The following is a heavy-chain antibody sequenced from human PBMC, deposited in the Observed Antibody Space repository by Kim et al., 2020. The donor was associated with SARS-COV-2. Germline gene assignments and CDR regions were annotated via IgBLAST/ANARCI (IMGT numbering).Heavy chain of an antibody. V-gene: IGHV4-31*02. Sequence: SRVTISVDTSKNQFSLKLSSVTAADTAVYYCARFLGYCSSTSCERWFDPWGQGTLVTVSS. J-gene: IGHJ5*02. CDR3: ARFLGYCSSTSCERWFDP. D-gene: IGHD2-2*01.